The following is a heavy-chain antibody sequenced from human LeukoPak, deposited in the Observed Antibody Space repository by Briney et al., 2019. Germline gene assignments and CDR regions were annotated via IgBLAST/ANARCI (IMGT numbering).Heavy chain of an antibody. Sequence: SETLSLTCTVSDGSISSYYWSWIRQPPGKGLEWIGYIYYSGSTNYNPSLKSRVTISVDTSKNQFSLNLTSVTAADTAVYYCARGLQWLVPFDYWGQGTLVTVSS. J-gene: IGHJ4*02. V-gene: IGHV4-59*01. CDR1: DGSISSYY. CDR2: IYYSGST. D-gene: IGHD6-19*01. CDR3: ARGLQWLVPFDY.